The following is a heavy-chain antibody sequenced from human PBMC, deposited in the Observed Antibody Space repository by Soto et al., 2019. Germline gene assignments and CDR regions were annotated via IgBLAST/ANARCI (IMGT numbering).Heavy chain of an antibody. D-gene: IGHD1-7*01. CDR1: GDSVSSNNAA. Sequence: QVQLQQSGPGLVKPSQTLSLTCAISGDSVSSNNAAWNWIRQSRSRGLEWLGRTYYRSRWYNDYAVSVKRRLTVNPDTSRVQFPLPRTSLTPADTAVYYCAGTTSHYWYYMDVWGKGTTVTVSS. CDR2: TYYRSRWYN. J-gene: IGHJ6*03. CDR3: AGTTSHYWYYMDV. V-gene: IGHV6-1*01.